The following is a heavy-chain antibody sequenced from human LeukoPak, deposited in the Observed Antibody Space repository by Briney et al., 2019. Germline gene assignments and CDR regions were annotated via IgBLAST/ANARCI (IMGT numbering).Heavy chain of an antibody. Sequence: PSETLSLTCTVSGGSISSYYWSWIRQPPGKGLEWIGYIYYSGSTNYNPSLKSRVTISVDTSKNQFSLKLSSVTAADTAVYYCARLAVPAAALKYNWFDPWGQGTLVTVSP. CDR3: ARLAVPAAALKYNWFDP. D-gene: IGHD2-2*01. CDR1: GGSISSYY. CDR2: IYYSGST. J-gene: IGHJ5*02. V-gene: IGHV4-59*08.